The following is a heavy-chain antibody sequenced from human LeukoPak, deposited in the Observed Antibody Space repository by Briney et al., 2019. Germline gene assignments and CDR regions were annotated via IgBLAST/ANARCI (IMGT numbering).Heavy chain of an antibody. CDR1: GFTFSNAW. CDR3: TTEDGVVIPHFDY. V-gene: IGHV3-15*01. D-gene: IGHD3-3*01. CDR2: IKSKTDGGTT. Sequence: GGSLRLSCAASGFTFSNAWMSWVRQAPGKGLKWVGRIKSKTDGGTTDYAAPVKGRFTISRDDSKNTLYLQMNSLKTEDTAVYYCTTEDGVVIPHFDYWGQGTLVTVSS. J-gene: IGHJ4*02.